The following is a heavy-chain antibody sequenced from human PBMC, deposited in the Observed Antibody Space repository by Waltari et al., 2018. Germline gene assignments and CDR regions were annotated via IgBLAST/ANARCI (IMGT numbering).Heavy chain of an antibody. V-gene: IGHV3-73*02. CDR3: TSPFTIAAADNGPWYFDL. CDR1: GFTFSGSA. CDR2: IRSNSNSYAT. D-gene: IGHD6-13*01. J-gene: IGHJ2*01. Sequence: EVQLVESGGGLVQPGGSLKLSCAASGFTFSGSAMHWVRQASGHGQEWVGRIRSNSNSYATAYAASVKGRFTISRDDSKNTAYLQMNSLKTEDTAVYYCTSPFTIAAADNGPWYFDLWGRGTLVTVSS.